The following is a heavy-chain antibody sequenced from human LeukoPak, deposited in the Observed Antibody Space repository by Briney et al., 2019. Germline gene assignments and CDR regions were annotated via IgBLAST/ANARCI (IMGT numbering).Heavy chain of an antibody. CDR2: IYYSGST. J-gene: IGHJ4*02. CDR3: ARERSGYSLFDY. V-gene: IGHV4-39*07. D-gene: IGHD3-22*01. CDR1: GGSISSSSYY. Sequence: SKTLSLTCTVSGGSISSSSYYWGWIRQPPGKGLEWIGSIYYSGSTYYNPSLKSRVTISVDTSKNQFSLKLSSVTAADTAVYYCARERSGYSLFDYWGQGTLVTVSS.